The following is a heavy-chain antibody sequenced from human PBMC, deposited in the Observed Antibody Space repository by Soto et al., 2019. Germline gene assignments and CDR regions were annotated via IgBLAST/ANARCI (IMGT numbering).Heavy chain of an antibody. CDR3: AGSRAGWGN. V-gene: IGHV3-21*01. D-gene: IGHD3-16*01. Sequence: EVQLVESGGGLVKPGGSLRLSCAASGFTFSSYSMNWVRQAPGKGLEWVSSISSSSSYIYYADSVKGRFTISRDNAKNSLYRQMNGLRAEDTAVYYCAGSRAGWGNWGQGTLVTVSS. J-gene: IGHJ4*02. CDR2: ISSSSSYI. CDR1: GFTFSSYS.